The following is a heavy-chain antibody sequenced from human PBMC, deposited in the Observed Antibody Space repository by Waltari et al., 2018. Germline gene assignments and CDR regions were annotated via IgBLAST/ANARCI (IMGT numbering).Heavy chain of an antibody. J-gene: IGHJ2*01. V-gene: IGHV1-2*04. Sequence: QVQLVQSGAEVKKPGASVKVSCKASGYTFTGYYMHWVRQAPGQGLEWMGWINPNRGGTNDAQKCQGWVTMTRDTSISTAYMELIRLRSDDTAVYYCARERRGDSGGYFDLWGRGTLVTVSS. CDR2: INPNRGGT. D-gene: IGHD4-17*01. CDR3: ARERRGDSGGYFDL. CDR1: GYTFTGYY.